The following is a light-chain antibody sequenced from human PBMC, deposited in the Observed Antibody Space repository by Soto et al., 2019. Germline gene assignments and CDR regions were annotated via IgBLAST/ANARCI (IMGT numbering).Light chain of an antibody. CDR2: TAF. Sequence: DIQMTQSPSSLSASVGDRVIITCRASLTIGNYLNWYQHRAGKAPKLLISTAFKLQSGVPSRFSGSGSGTDFTLTISSLQLEDFATYYCHQTYSIPHTFGQGTKLEIK. V-gene: IGKV1-39*01. CDR3: HQTYSIPHT. CDR1: LTIGNY. J-gene: IGKJ2*01.